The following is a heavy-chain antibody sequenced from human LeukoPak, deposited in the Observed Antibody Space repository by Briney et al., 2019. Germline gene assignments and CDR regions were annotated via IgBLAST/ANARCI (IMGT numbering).Heavy chain of an antibody. CDR1: GYTFTGYY. J-gene: IGHJ4*02. CDR3: ARGRTPYYYDSSGNDY. V-gene: IGHV1-2*02. Sequence: GASVKVSCKASGYTFTGYYMHWVRQAPGQGLEWMGWINPNSGGTNYAQKFQGRVTMTRDTSISTAYMELSRLRSDDTAVYYCARGRTPYYYDSSGNDYWGQGTLVTVSS. D-gene: IGHD3-22*01. CDR2: INPNSGGT.